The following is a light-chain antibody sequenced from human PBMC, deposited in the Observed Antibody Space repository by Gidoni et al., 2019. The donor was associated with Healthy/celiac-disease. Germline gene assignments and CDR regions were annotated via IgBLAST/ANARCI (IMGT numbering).Light chain of an antibody. V-gene: IGKV1-39*01. CDR2: AAS. J-gene: IGKJ1*01. Sequence: IQMTQSPSSLSASVGDRVTITCLASQSISSYLNWYQQKPGKAPKLLIYAASSLQSGVPSRFSGSGYGTDFTLTISSLKPEDFATYYCQQSYSTQTFGQGTKVEIK. CDR1: QSISSY. CDR3: QQSYSTQT.